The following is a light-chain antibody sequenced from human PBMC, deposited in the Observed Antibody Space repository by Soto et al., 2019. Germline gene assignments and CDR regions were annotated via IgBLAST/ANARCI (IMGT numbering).Light chain of an antibody. J-gene: IGKJ1*01. V-gene: IGKV1-39*01. CDR1: QSLTAY. CDR2: AAS. CDR3: QQSYSTPRT. Sequence: DIPMTQSPSSLSASVGDRVTITARPIQSLTAYLIWYQQKPGKAPNLLIYAASSLQSGDPSRFSGSGSGTDFTLTISSLQPEDFATYYCQQSYSTPRTFGQGTKVEIK.